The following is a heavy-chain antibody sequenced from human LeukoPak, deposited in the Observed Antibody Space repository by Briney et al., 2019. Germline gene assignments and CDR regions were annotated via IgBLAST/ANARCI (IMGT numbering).Heavy chain of an antibody. V-gene: IGHV3-21*01. D-gene: IGHD6-13*01. CDR3: ATNSRIASADYYYGLDV. J-gene: IGHJ6*02. CDR1: GFTFSRNN. CDR2: IGGGSSYK. Sequence: PGGSLRLSCAASGFTFSRNNMKWVRQAPGKGLEWVASIGGGSSYKYYADSVKGRFTVSRDNAKNSLYLEMNSLRAEDTAVYYCATNSRIASADYYYGLDVWGQGTTVTVSS.